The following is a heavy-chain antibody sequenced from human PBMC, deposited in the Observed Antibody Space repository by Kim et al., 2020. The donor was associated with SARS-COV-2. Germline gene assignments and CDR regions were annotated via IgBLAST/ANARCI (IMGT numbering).Heavy chain of an antibody. CDR2: ISYDGSNK. V-gene: IGHV3-30-3*01. J-gene: IGHJ4*02. D-gene: IGHD6-13*01. CDR1: GFTFSSYA. Sequence: GGSLRLSCAASGFTFSSYAMHWVRQAPGKGLEWVAVISYDGSNKYYADSVKGRFTISRDNSKNTLYLQMNSLRAEDTAVYYCARVRTKLAQIGAARAVSGYWGQGTLVTVSS. CDR3: ARVRTKLAQIGAARAVSGY.